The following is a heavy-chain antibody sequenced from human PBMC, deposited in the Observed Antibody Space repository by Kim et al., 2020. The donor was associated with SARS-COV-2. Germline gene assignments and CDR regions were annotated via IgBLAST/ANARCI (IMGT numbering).Heavy chain of an antibody. CDR3: ARVGLGYSTHFDY. V-gene: IGHV4-31*03. D-gene: IGHD6-13*01. CDR1: GGSISSGGYY. CDR2: IYYSGST. J-gene: IGHJ4*02. Sequence: SETLSLTCTVSGGSISSGGYYWSWIRQHPGKGLEWIGYIYYSGSTYYNPSLKSRVTISVDTSKNQFSLKLSSVTAADTAVYYCARVGLGYSTHFDYWGQGTLVTVSS.